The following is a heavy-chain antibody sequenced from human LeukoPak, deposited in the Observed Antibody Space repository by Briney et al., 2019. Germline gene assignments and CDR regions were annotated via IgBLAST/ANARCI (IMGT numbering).Heavy chain of an antibody. CDR1: GGTFSSYA. V-gene: IGHV1-69*05. D-gene: IGHD3-22*01. J-gene: IGHJ4*02. Sequence: SVKVSCKASGGTFSSYAISWVRQAPGQELEWMGGIIPIFGTANYAQKFQGRVTITTDESTSTAYMELSSLRSEDTAVYYCARDKGSGYYYFDYWGQGALVTVSS. CDR3: ARDKGSGYYYFDY. CDR2: IIPIFGTA.